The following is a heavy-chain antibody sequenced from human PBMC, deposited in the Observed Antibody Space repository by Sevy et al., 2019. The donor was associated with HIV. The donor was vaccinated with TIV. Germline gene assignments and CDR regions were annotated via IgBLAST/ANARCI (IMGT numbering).Heavy chain of an antibody. J-gene: IGHJ6*02. Sequence: GGSLRLSCAASGFTFSDYYMSWIRQAPGKGLEWVSYISSSSYTNYADSVKGRFTISRDNAKNSLYLQMSSLRAEDTAVYYCASHMVQGVADYYYYYGMDVWGQGTTVTVSS. D-gene: IGHD3-10*01. CDR2: ISSSSYT. CDR1: GFTFSDYY. CDR3: ASHMVQGVADYYYYYGMDV. V-gene: IGHV3-11*06.